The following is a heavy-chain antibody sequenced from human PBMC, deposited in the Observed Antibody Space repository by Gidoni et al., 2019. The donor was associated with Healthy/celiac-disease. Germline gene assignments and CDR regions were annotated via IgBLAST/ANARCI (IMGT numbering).Heavy chain of an antibody. CDR2: ISWDGGST. V-gene: IGHV3-43D*03. Sequence: EVQLVESGGVVVQPGGSLRLSCAASGFTFDDYDMHWVRQAPGKGLEWVSLISWDGGSTYYADSVKGRFTISRDNSKNSLYLQMNSLRAEDTALYYCARTYGSGSYGGYFDYWGQGTLVTVSS. D-gene: IGHD3-10*01. J-gene: IGHJ4*02. CDR3: ARTYGSGSYGGYFDY. CDR1: GFTFDDYD.